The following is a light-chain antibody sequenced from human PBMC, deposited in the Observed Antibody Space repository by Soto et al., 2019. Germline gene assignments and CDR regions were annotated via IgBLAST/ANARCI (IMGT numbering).Light chain of an antibody. J-gene: IGLJ2*01. CDR1: KLGDKY. V-gene: IGLV3-1*01. CDR2: QDS. Sequence: SYELTQPPSVSESPGQTASITCSGDKLGDKYACWYQQKPGQSPVLVIYQDSKRPSGIPERFSGSNSGNTATLTISGTQAMDEADYYCQAWDSSPVVFGGGTKLTVL. CDR3: QAWDSSPVV.